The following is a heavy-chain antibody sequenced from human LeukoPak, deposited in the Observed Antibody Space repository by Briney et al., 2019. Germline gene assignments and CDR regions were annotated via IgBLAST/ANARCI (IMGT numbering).Heavy chain of an antibody. J-gene: IGHJ6*03. V-gene: IGHV4-4*02. CDR2: IYHSGST. CDR3: ARDRFDDSSGYYYHYYYYMDV. D-gene: IGHD3-22*01. Sequence: SETLSLTCAVSGGSISSSNWWSWVRQPPGKGLEWIGEIYHSGSTNYNPSLKSRVTISVDTSKNQFSLKLSSVTAADTAVYYCARDRFDDSSGYYYHYYYYMDVWGKGTTVTVSS. CDR1: GGSISSSNW.